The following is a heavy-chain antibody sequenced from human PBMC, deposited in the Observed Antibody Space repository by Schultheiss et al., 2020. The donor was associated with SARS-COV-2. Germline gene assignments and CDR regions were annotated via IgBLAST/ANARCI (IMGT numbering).Heavy chain of an antibody. J-gene: IGHJ1*01. V-gene: IGHV3-74*01. CDR1: GFTFSSYW. CDR2: INSDGSST. CDR3: ARGGRWELLEYFQH. Sequence: GESLKISCAASGFTFSSYWMHWVRQAPGKGLVWVSRINSDGSSTSYADSVKGRFTISRDNAKNTLYLQMNSLRAEDTAVYYCARGGRWELLEYFQHWGQGTLVTVSS. D-gene: IGHD1-26*01.